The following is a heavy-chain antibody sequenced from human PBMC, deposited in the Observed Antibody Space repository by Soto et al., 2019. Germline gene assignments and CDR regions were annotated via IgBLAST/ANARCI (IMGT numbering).Heavy chain of an antibody. J-gene: IGHJ4*02. CDR2: INVGNGDT. V-gene: IGHV1-3*01. CDR1: GYTFPSYG. D-gene: IGHD2-15*01. Sequence: ASVKVSCKASGYTFPSYGIHWVRQAPGQGLEWMGWINVGNGDTKYSQRFLGRVTITRDTSATTAYMELSSLSSEDTAVYYCARTAYIVVVLTASLDYWGQGTLVTVSS. CDR3: ARTAYIVVVLTASLDY.